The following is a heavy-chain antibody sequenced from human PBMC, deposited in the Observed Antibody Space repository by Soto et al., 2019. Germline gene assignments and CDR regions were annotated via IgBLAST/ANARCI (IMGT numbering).Heavy chain of an antibody. J-gene: IGHJ6*03. D-gene: IGHD3-3*01. CDR1: GGSISSGGYY. CDR2: IYYSGST. CDR3: ARGVNRFLEWLFFGPTPYYYMDV. V-gene: IGHV4-31*03. Sequence: QVQLQESGPGLVKPSQTLSLTCTVSGGSISSGGYYWSWIRQHPGKGLEWIGYIYYSGSTYYNPSLKSRVTISGDTSKSQFSRKLSSVTAADTAVYYCARGVNRFLEWLFFGPTPYYYMDVWGKGTTVTVSS.